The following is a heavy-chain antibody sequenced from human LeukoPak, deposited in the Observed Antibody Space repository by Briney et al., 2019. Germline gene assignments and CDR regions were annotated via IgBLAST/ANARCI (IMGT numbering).Heavy chain of an antibody. V-gene: IGHV3-15*01. CDR2: IKSKTDGGTT. D-gene: IGHD2-8*01. CDR3: TTDPPYCTNGVCSECDY. J-gene: IGHJ4*02. CDR1: GFTFSNAW. Sequence: GGSLRLSCAASGFTFSNAWMSWVRQAPGKGLEWVGRIKSKTDGGTTDYAAPVKGRFTISRDDSKNTLYLQMNSLKTEDTAVYYCTTDPPYCTNGVCSECDYWGQGTLVTVSA.